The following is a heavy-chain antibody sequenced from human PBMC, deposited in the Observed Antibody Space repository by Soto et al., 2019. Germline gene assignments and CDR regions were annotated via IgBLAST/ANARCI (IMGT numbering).Heavy chain of an antibody. CDR2: ISAYNGNT. CDR1: GYNFITYG. CDR3: ARDGDVGPTTRGFDP. J-gene: IGHJ5*02. D-gene: IGHD2-21*02. V-gene: IGHV1-18*01. Sequence: QVQLVQSGAEVKKPGASVKVSCKASGYNFITYGISWVRQAPGQGLEWMGWISAYNGNTNYAQKVQGRVTMTTDTSTSTAYMEVRSLRSDDTAVYYCARDGDVGPTTRGFDPWGQGTLVTVSS.